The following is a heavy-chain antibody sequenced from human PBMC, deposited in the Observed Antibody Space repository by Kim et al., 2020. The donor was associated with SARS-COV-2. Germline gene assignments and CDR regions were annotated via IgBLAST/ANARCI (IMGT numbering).Heavy chain of an antibody. CDR1: GFTFGDHA. CDR3: VKGTKGIIAAAGDY. CDR2: ISWNSGAI. V-gene: IGHV3-9*01. Sequence: GGSLRLSCAASGFTFGDHAMHWVRQPPGEGLEWVSGISWNSGAIGYGDSVKGRFTISRDNAKTSLSLQMNSLKTEDTAQYYCVKGTKGIIAAAGDYWGQGTLVTVSS. D-gene: IGHD6-13*01. J-gene: IGHJ4*02.